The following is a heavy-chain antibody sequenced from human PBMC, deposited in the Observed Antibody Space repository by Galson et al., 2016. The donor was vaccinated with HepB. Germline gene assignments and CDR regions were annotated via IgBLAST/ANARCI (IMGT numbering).Heavy chain of an antibody. J-gene: IGHJ3*02. CDR2: VYSTGST. CDR3: ARTVALGGILALPDTFDI. CDR1: GGSTSNFY. V-gene: IGHV4-59*13. D-gene: IGHD3-10*01. Sequence: QVRLQESGPGLLKPSETLSLTCSVPGGSTSNFYWSWIRLPPGKGLEWIGHVYSTGSTPYNPSPQSRVTLSVDTSKNEVSLRLTSATAADTAVYYCARTVALGGILALPDTFDIWGRGTMVTVSP.